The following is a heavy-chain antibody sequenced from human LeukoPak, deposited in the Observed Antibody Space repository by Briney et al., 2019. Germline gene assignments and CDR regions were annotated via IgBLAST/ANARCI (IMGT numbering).Heavy chain of an antibody. V-gene: IGHV4-59*01. CDR1: GGSLSSYY. D-gene: IGHD2-8*01. J-gene: IGHJ4*02. Sequence: SETLSLTCTVSGGSLSSYYWSWIRQPPGKGLEWIGYIYYSGSTNYNPSLKSRVTISVDTSKNQFSLKLSSVTAADTAVYYCARGYCTNGVCYIGPFDYWGQGTLVTVSS. CDR2: IYYSGST. CDR3: ARGYCTNGVCYIGPFDY.